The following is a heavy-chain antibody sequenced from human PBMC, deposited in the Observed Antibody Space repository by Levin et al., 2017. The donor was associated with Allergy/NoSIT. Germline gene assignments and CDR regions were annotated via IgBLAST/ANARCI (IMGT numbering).Heavy chain of an antibody. Sequence: SETLSLTCTVSGGSISSYYWSWIRQPPGKGLEWIGYIYYSGSTNYNPSLKSRVTISVDTSKNQFSLKLSSVTAADTAVYYCARDGRAPYYDFWSGYYFPVHGMDVWGQGTTVTVSS. CDR3: ARDGRAPYYDFWSGYYFPVHGMDV. D-gene: IGHD3-3*01. CDR2: IYYSGST. CDR1: GGSISSYY. J-gene: IGHJ6*02. V-gene: IGHV4-59*01.